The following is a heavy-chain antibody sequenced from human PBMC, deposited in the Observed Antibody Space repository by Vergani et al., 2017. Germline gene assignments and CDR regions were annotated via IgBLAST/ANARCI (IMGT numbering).Heavy chain of an antibody. CDR2: ISGTSRTT. Sequence: QVQLVESGGGIVKPEGSLRLSRAASGFSFSDFYMGWIRQAPGKGLEWISYISGTSRTTFYADSVKGRFSISRDNAKNLVHLQMTRLRSEDTAVYYCAREDDSGYEHGLDVWGQGTTVIVSS. CDR3: AREDDSGYEHGLDV. CDR1: GFSFSDFY. J-gene: IGHJ6*02. V-gene: IGHV3-11*04. D-gene: IGHD5-12*01.